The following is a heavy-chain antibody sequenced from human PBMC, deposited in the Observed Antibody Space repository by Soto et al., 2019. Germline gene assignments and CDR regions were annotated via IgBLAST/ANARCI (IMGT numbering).Heavy chain of an antibody. D-gene: IGHD2-2*01. V-gene: IGHV4-61*05. CDR3: ARRRQYFNLYYYYYYMDV. J-gene: IGHJ6*03. CDR2: IYYIGST. CDR1: GDSISSCPSY. Sequence: PSETLALTCTVSGDSISSCPSYWGWKKQPPGQGLEWVGCIYYIGSTNYNPSLESRVTISVDTSKNQFSLKLSSVTAADTAVYYCARRRQYFNLYYYYYYMDVWSKGTTVTVS.